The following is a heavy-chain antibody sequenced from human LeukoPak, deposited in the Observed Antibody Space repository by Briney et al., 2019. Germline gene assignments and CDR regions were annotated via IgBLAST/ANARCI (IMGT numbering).Heavy chain of an antibody. CDR1: GITLSNYG. J-gene: IGHJ4*02. CDR2: ISGSGGST. Sequence: GGSLRLSCAVSGITLSNYGMSWIRQAPGKGLEWVAGISGSGGSTYYADSVRGRFTISRHNPKNTLYLQMNSLRAEDTAVYFCAKRGVVIRVILVGFHKEAYYFESWGQGALVTVSS. CDR3: AKRGVVIRVILVGFHKEAYYFES. V-gene: IGHV3-23*01. D-gene: IGHD3/OR15-3a*01.